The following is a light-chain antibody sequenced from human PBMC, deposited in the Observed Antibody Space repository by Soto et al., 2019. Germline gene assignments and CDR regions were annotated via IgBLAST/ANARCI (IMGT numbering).Light chain of an antibody. J-gene: IGKJ1*01. CDR2: GTS. CDR1: QSLSVSY. V-gene: IGKV3-20*01. CDR3: HQFGDSPQT. Sequence: EIVLTQSPGTLSLSPGDRATLSCRASQSLSVSYLAWYQQRPGQAPRLLIYGTSTRATGIPDRFSGSGSGRDFTLDISRLEPEDFAVYYCHQFGDSPQTFGQGTKVDIK.